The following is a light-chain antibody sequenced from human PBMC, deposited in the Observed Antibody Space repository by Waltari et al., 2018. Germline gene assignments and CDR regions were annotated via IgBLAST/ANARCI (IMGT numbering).Light chain of an antibody. CDR3: CSYAGSYTWV. CDR1: SSDVGGYNN. CDR2: DVS. V-gene: IGLV2-11*01. Sequence: QSALTQPRSVSGSPGQSVTISCTGTSSDVGGYNNVSWYHQHPGKAPKLMIYDVSKRPSGVPDRFSGSKSGNTASLTISGLQAEDEADYYCCSYAGSYTWVFGGGTKLTVL. J-gene: IGLJ3*02.